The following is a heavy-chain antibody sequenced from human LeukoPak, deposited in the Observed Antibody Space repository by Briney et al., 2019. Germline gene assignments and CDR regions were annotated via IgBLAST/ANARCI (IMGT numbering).Heavy chain of an antibody. J-gene: IGHJ1*01. CDR1: GFTFSSYW. CDR2: IKQDGSEE. D-gene: IGHD6-19*01. Sequence: GGSLRLSCAASGFTFSSYWMSWVRQAPGKGLEWVANIKQDGSEEYYVDSVKGRFTISRDNAKNSLYLQMNSLRAEDTAVYYCARVGGSGWFLQYFQHWGQGTLVTVSS. V-gene: IGHV3-7*01. CDR3: ARVGGSGWFLQYFQH.